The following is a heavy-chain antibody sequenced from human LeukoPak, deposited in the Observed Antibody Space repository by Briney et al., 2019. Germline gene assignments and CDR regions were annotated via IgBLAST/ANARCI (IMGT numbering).Heavy chain of an antibody. CDR2: ISSSGSTI. Sequence: GGSLRLSCAASGFTFSSYEMNWVRQAPGKGLEWVSYISSSGSTIYYADSVKGRFTISRDNSKNTLYLQMNSLRAEDTAVYYCAKDRSSTWSWDYWGQGTLVTVSS. CDR1: GFTFSSYE. J-gene: IGHJ4*02. CDR3: AKDRSSTWSWDY. D-gene: IGHD6-13*01. V-gene: IGHV3-48*03.